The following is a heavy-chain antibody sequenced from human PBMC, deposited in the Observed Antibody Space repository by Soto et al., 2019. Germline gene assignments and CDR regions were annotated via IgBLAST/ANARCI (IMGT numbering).Heavy chain of an antibody. V-gene: IGHV1-69*13. Sequence: SVKVSCKASGGTFSSYAISWVRQAPGQGLEWMGGIIPIFGTANYAQKFQGRVTVTADESTSTAYMELSSLRSEDTAVYYCARDSTGGMIVVVPEGTYPGMDVWGQGTTVTVSS. D-gene: IGHD3-22*01. CDR3: ARDSTGGMIVVVPEGTYPGMDV. CDR1: GGTFSSYA. CDR2: IIPIFGTA. J-gene: IGHJ6*02.